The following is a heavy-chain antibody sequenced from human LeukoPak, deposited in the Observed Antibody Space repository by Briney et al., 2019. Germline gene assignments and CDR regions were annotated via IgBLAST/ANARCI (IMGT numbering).Heavy chain of an antibody. Sequence: GESLKISCKGSGYSFTSYWIGWVRQMPGKGLEWMGIIYPGDSDTRYSPSFQGQVTISADKSISTAYLQWSSLKASDTAIYYCARAPTSVSNPYYFDYWGRRALVTVSS. J-gene: IGHJ4*02. CDR1: GYSFTSYW. D-gene: IGHD4-11*01. V-gene: IGHV5-51*01. CDR2: IYPGDSDT. CDR3: ARAPTSVSNPYYFDY.